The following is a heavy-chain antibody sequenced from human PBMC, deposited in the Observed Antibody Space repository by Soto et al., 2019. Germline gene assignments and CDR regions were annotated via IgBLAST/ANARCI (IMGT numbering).Heavy chain of an antibody. CDR2: MYHSGST. CDR3: ESFYSRAWFAP. Sequence: LSLTCAVSGGSISSGGYSWSWIRQPPGKGLEWIGYMYHSGSTYYNPSLQGRVTISVDTSKNQFSLKLSSVAAAETAVYYCESFYSRAWFAPCGQRSLVPGSA. CDR1: GGSISSGGYS. D-gene: IGHD5-18*01. J-gene: IGHJ5*02. V-gene: IGHV4-30-2*02.